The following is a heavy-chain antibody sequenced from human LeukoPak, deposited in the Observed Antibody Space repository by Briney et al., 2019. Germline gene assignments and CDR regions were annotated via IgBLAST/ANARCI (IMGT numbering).Heavy chain of an antibody. V-gene: IGHV3-9*01. CDR1: GFTFDDFA. CDR2: ISWNSGSI. CDR3: AKGPTVTTDYFDY. D-gene: IGHD4-17*01. Sequence: GGSLRLSCAASGFTFDDFAMHWVRQAPGKGLEWVSGISWNSGSIGYADSVKGRFTISRDNAKNSLYLQMNSLRAEDTALYYCAKGPTVTTDYFDYWGQGTLVTVSS. J-gene: IGHJ4*02.